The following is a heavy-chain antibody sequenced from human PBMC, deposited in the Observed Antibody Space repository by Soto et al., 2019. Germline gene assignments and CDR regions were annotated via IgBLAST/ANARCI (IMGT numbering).Heavy chain of an antibody. CDR3: AHKDSGDSCLDY. CDR2: IYWDDSK. D-gene: IGHD3-10*01. J-gene: IGHJ4*02. Sequence: QITLKESGPTLVKPTQTLTLTCTFSGFSLSTSGVRVGWIRQPPGKALEWLAVIYWDDSKHYSPSLKSRLTITKDTSKNQVVLTMTHTDPVDTATYYCAHKDSGDSCLDYCGQGTLVTVSS. CDR1: GFSLSTSGVR. V-gene: IGHV2-5*02.